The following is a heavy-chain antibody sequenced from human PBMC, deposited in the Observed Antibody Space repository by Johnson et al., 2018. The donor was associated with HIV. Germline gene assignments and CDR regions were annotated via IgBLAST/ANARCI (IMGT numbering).Heavy chain of an antibody. D-gene: IGHD2-8*01. CDR2: IGTAGDT. J-gene: IGHJ3*02. CDR3: ARVGACGDGISLGAFDI. V-gene: IGHV3-13*01. CDR1: GFTFDDYA. Sequence: VQLVESGGGLVQPGRSLRLSCAASGFTFDDYAMHWVRQAPGKGLEWVSGIGTAGDTYYPGSVKGRFTISRENAKNSLYLQMHSLRAGDTAVYYCARVGACGDGISLGAFDIWGQGTMVTVSS.